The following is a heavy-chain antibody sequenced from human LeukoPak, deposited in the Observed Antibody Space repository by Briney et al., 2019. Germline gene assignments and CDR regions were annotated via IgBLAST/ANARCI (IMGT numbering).Heavy chain of an antibody. CDR2: IYYSGST. V-gene: IGHV4-59*01. CDR3: ARLYDILTALFDY. D-gene: IGHD3-9*01. J-gene: IGHJ4*02. Sequence: SETLSLTCTVSGVSISSYYWNWIRQPPGKGLEWIGYIYYSGSTNYNPSLKSRVTISVDTSKNQFSLKLSSVTAADTAVYYCARLYDILTALFDYWGQGALVTVSS. CDR1: GVSISSYY.